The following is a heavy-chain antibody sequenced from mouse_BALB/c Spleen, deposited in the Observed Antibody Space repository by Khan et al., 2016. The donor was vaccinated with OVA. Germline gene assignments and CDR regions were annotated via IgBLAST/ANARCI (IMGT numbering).Heavy chain of an antibody. V-gene: IGHV9-3-1*01. J-gene: IGHJ1*01. D-gene: IGHD2-2*01. Sequence: QIQLVQSGPELKKPGETVKISCKASGYTFTNYGMTWVKQAPGKGLKWMGWINTYTGEPTYADDFKGRFAFSLETSATTASLQINNLKNEDTATYFRARVVNYWYFDVWGAGTTVTVSS. CDR3: ARVVNYWYFDV. CDR1: GYTFTNYG. CDR2: INTYTGEP.